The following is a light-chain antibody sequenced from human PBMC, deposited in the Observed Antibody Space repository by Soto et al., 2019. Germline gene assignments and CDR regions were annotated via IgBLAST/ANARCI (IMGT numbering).Light chain of an antibody. J-gene: IGLJ1*01. CDR3: SSYTSSTTYI. Sequence: SVLTQPASVSGSPGQSITISCTGTSSDVGAYDYVSWYQQHPGKVPKFMIYEVINRPSGVSHRFSGSKSGNTASLTISGLQADDEADYYCSSYTSSTTYIFGSAPKVTVL. V-gene: IGLV2-14*01. CDR2: EVI. CDR1: SSDVGAYDY.